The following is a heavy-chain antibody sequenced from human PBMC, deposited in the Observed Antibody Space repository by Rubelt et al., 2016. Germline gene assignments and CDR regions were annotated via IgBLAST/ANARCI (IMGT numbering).Heavy chain of an antibody. CDR2: INHRGST. CDR3: ARMAGNYYGMDV. J-gene: IGHJ6*02. CDR1: GGSFSGYY. Sequence: QVQLQQWGAGLLKPSETLSLTCAVYGGSFSGYYWSWIRQPPGKGLEWIGEINHRGSTDYNPSLKGRVTISVDTSKNQFSLKLSSVTAADTAVYYCARMAGNYYGMDVWGQGTTVTVSS. V-gene: IGHV4-34*01. D-gene: IGHD5-24*01.